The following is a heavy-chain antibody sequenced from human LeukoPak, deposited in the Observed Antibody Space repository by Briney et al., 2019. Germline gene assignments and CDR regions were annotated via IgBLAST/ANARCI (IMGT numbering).Heavy chain of an antibody. V-gene: IGHV5-51*01. CDR1: GYSFPIYW. CDR2: IYPGDSER. Sequence: GESLKISCQVSGYSFPIYWIAWVRQMPGKGLEWMGIIYPGDSERKYNPSLQGQVTISADKSISTAYLQWNSLKASDTAIYYCARIEGSTFDYWGQGTLVTVSS. J-gene: IGHJ4*02. CDR3: ARIEGSTFDY.